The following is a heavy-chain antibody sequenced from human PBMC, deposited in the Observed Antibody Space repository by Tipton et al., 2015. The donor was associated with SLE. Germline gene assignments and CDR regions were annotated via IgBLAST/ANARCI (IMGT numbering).Heavy chain of an antibody. V-gene: IGHV3-49*04. CDR3: TRLPDCSSTSCGDREVY. CDR2: IRSKAYGGTT. CDR1: GFTFGDYA. D-gene: IGHD2-2*01. Sequence: SLRLSCTASGFTFGDYAMNWVRQAPGKGLEWVGFIRSKAYGGTTEYAASVKGRFTISRDDSKNTAYLQMNSLKTEDTAVYYCTRLPDCSSTSCGDREVYWGQGTLVTVSS. J-gene: IGHJ4*02.